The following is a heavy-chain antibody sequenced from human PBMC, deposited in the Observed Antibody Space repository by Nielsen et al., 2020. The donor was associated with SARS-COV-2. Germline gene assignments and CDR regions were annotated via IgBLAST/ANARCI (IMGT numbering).Heavy chain of an antibody. D-gene: IGHD2-8*01. CDR2: IYYSGST. CDR3: ARDLNGATGGLYYYYGMDV. V-gene: IGHV4-59*01. Sequence: WIRQPPGKGLEWIGYIYYSGSTYYNPSLKSRVTISVDTSKNQFSLKLSSVTAADTAVYYCARDLNGATGGLYYYYGMDVWGQGTTVTVSS. J-gene: IGHJ6*02.